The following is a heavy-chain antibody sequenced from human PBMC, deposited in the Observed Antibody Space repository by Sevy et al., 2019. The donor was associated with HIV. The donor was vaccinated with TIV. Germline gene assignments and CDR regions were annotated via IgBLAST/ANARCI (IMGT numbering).Heavy chain of an antibody. CDR1: GFPFSSYW. V-gene: IGHV3-7*04. D-gene: IGHD6-13*01. J-gene: IGHJ4*02. CDR2: IKQDGSEK. CDR3: ARAIGAASSY. Sequence: GGSLRLSCAASGFPFSSYWMSWVRQAPGKGLEWVANIKQDGSEKYYVDTVKGRFTISRDNAKNSLYLQMNSLRAEDTAVYYCARAIGAASSYWGQGTLVTVSS.